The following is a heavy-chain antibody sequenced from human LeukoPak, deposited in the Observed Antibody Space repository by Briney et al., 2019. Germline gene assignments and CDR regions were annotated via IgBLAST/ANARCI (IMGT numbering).Heavy chain of an antibody. Sequence: PSETLSLTCAVYGGSFSGYYWSWIRQPPGKGLEWIGEINHNGSTNYNPSLKSRVSVSVDTSKNQFSLKLSSVTAEDTALYHCARDSSWDYGSGSFDYWGQGTLVTVSS. D-gene: IGHD3-10*01. J-gene: IGHJ4*02. CDR1: GGSFSGYY. CDR3: ARDSSWDYGSGSFDY. CDR2: INHNGST. V-gene: IGHV4-34*01.